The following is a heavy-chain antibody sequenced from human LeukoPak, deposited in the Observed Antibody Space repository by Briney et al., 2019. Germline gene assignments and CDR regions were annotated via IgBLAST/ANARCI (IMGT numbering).Heavy chain of an antibody. D-gene: IGHD3-22*01. CDR3: ARDYYDSSGYYDVYAFDI. CDR1: GGSISSGGYS. CDR2: IYHSGST. V-gene: IGHV4-30-2*01. J-gene: IGHJ3*02. Sequence: SQTLSLTCAVSGGSISSGGYSWSWIRQPPGKGLEWIGYIYHSGSTYYNPSLKSRATISVDRSKNQFSLKLSSVTAADTAVYYCARDYYDSSGYYDVYAFDIWGQGTMVTVSS.